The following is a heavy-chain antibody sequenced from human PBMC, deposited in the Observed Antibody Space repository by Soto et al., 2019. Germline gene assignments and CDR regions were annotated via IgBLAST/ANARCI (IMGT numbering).Heavy chain of an antibody. V-gene: IGHV1-69*06. CDR3: TRRGRQSANWFDP. Sequence: QVQLVQSGADVKTPGSSVKVSCKASGGTFNSFSIDWVRQAPGQGLEWMGGIIPMSGRPNYAQRFQGRVTFSADKSTNTVYREVNSLTYEDTAVYYCTRRGRQSANWFDPCGQGTLVTVSS. J-gene: IGHJ5*02. CDR2: IIPMSGRP. CDR1: GGTFNSFS.